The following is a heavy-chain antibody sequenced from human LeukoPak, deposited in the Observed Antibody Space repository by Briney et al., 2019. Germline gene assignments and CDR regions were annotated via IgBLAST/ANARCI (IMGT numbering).Heavy chain of an antibody. D-gene: IGHD2-2*01. V-gene: IGHV3-30-3*01. Sequence: PGRSLRLSCAASGFTFSSYAMHWVRQAPGKGLEWVAVISYDGSNKYHADSVKGRFTISRDNSKNTLYLQMNSLRAEDTAVYYCARNRYCSSTSCYLDAFDIWGQGTMVTVSS. CDR3: ARNRYCSSTSCYLDAFDI. J-gene: IGHJ3*02. CDR2: ISYDGSNK. CDR1: GFTFSSYA.